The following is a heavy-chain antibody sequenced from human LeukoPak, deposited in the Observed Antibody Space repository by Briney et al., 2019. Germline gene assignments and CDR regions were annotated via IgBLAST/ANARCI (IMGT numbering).Heavy chain of an antibody. Sequence: GGSLRLSCAASGFTLSSYSMNWVRQAPGKGLEWVSYISSGSSTIYYADSVKGRFTISRDNAKNSLYLQMNSLRAEDTAVYYCARDLRGILAYYFDYWGQGTLVTVSS. CDR2: ISSGSSTI. CDR1: GFTLSSYS. CDR3: ARDLRGILAYYFDY. J-gene: IGHJ4*02. V-gene: IGHV3-48*01. D-gene: IGHD3-16*01.